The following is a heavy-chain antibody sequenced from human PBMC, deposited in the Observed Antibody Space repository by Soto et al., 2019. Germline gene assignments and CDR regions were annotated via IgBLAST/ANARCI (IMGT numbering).Heavy chain of an antibody. D-gene: IGHD3-22*01. CDR1: GLSFSSYG. J-gene: IGHJ3*02. Sequence: GGSLRLSCADSGLSFSSYGMHWVRQAPGEGLEWVAAISYDGSNKNYLASVEGRFTISRDNSKNTLYLQMNSLRAEDTAVYYCARVINYYDSSGYYLEDAFDIWGQGTMVTVSS. CDR3: ARVINYYDSSGYYLEDAFDI. CDR2: ISYDGSNK. V-gene: IGHV3-30*03.